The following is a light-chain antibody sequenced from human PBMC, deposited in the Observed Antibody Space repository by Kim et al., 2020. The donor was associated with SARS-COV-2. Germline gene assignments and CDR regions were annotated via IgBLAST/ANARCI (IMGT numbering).Light chain of an antibody. CDR2: QDN. J-gene: IGLJ1*01. V-gene: IGLV3-1*01. CDR3: QAWDSSTHNYV. CDR1: EWGDEY. Sequence: PGQTAKITCSGDEWGDEYVSWYQQKPGKSPVVVIYQDNQRPSGIPERFSGSNSGNTATLTISGTQAMDEADYYCQAWDSSTHNYVFGAGTKVTVL.